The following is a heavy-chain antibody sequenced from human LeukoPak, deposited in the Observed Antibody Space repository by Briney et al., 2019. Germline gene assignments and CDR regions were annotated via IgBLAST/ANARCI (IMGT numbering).Heavy chain of an antibody. CDR2: ISSAGSST. D-gene: IGHD6-6*01. CDR1: RFTLRNHW. CDR3: ARDQRVTGRPDIDY. Sequence: GGTLRLSCAASRFTLRNHWMHWVRQTPGTGLMWVSRISSAGSSTTYADSVKGRFTISRDNAKNTLYLQMNNLRAEDTAMYYCARDQRVTGRPDIDYWGQGTLVIVSS. J-gene: IGHJ4*02. V-gene: IGHV3-74*03.